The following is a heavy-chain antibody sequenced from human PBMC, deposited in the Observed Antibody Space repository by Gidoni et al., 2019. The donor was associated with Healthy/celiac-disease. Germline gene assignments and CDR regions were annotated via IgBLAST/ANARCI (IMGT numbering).Heavy chain of an antibody. Sequence: EVQLLESGGGLVQPGGSLRLSCAASGFTFSSYAMSWVRQAPGKGLEWVSAISGSGGSTYYADSVKGRFTISRDNSKNTLYLQMNSLRAEDTAVYYCAKSWAVYYYDSSGYGAGYFDYWGQGTLVTVSS. V-gene: IGHV3-23*01. D-gene: IGHD3-22*01. CDR2: ISGSGGST. CDR1: GFTFSSYA. CDR3: AKSWAVYYYDSSGYGAGYFDY. J-gene: IGHJ4*02.